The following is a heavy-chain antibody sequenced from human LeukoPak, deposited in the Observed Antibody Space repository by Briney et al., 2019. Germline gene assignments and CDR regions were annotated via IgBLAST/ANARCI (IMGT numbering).Heavy chain of an antibody. Sequence: KSGESLQISCKGSGYSFTSYWIGWVRQMPGKGLEWMGIIYPGDSDTRYSPSFQGQVTISADKSISTAYLQWSGLKASDTAMYYCARGQRYSSSWYFDYWGQGTLVTVSS. CDR2: IYPGDSDT. CDR1: GYSFTSYW. D-gene: IGHD6-6*01. CDR3: ARGQRYSSSWYFDY. V-gene: IGHV5-51*01. J-gene: IGHJ4*02.